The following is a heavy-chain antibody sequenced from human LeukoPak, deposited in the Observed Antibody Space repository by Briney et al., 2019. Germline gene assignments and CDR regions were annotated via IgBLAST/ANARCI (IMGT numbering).Heavy chain of an antibody. CDR3: ARDYCTRGGDCYKEDLFDP. CDR1: VYTFSIYG. J-gene: IGHJ5*02. D-gene: IGHD2-21*02. Sequence: ASVTVSCTTSVYTFSIYGISWVRQAPGQGREWMAWISPYDGDTNYAQNFEGRVTMTTETSTSTAYMELRSLRSDDTAIYYCARDYCTRGGDCYKEDLFDPWGQGTLVTVSS. V-gene: IGHV1-18*01. CDR2: ISPYDGDT.